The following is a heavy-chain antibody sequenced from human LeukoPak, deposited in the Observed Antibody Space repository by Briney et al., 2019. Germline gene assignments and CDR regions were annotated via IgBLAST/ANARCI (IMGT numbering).Heavy chain of an antibody. Sequence: SETLSLTCTVSGASISSYYWSWIRQPPGKGLDWIGYIYYSGSTNYNPSLKSRVTISVDTSKNQFSLKLSSVTAADTAVYYCARVITVRGVIFDYWGQGTLVTVSS. J-gene: IGHJ4*02. CDR2: IYYSGST. CDR3: ARVITVRGVIFDY. CDR1: GASISSYY. V-gene: IGHV4-59*01. D-gene: IGHD3-16*01.